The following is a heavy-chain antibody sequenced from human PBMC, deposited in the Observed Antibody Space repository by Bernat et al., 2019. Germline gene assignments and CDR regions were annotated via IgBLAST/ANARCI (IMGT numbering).Heavy chain of an antibody. D-gene: IGHD5-18*01. Sequence: QLQLQESGPGLVKPSETLSLTCTVSGGSISSSNYFWGWIRQPPGKGLEWIGSIYYSGRTYYNPSLKSRVTISGDTSKNQFSLKLSSVTAADTAVYYCARQVDTAMEPYNWFDPWGQGTLVTVSS. V-gene: IGHV4-39*01. J-gene: IGHJ5*02. CDR1: GGSISSSNYF. CDR2: IYYSGRT. CDR3: ARQVDTAMEPYNWFDP.